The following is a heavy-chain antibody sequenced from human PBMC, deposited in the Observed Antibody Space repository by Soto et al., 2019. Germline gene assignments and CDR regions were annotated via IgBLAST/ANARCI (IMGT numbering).Heavy chain of an antibody. CDR1: GFKFKTYG. Sequence: QVQLVESGGGVVQPGRSLRLSCAASGFKFKTYGMHWVRQAPGKGLEWVSVISYDGNHKYYADSVKGRFTISRDISKDTLFLQMDSLRSEDTAVYYCARWGTTMDLDYWGQGTLLTVSS. V-gene: IGHV3-30*03. J-gene: IGHJ4*02. D-gene: IGHD3-10*01. CDR2: ISYDGNHK. CDR3: ARWGTTMDLDY.